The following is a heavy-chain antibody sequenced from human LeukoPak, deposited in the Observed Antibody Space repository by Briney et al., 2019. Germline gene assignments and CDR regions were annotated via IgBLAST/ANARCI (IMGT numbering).Heavy chain of an antibody. J-gene: IGHJ4*02. V-gene: IGHV3-23*01. CDR2: ISASGAIA. CDR1: GFTFSRFG. D-gene: IGHD4-23*01. Sequence: GGSLRLSCTASGFTFSRFGMTWVRQAPGQGLDFVSGISASGAIAYYADSVKGRFTLSRDNSKNTLYLQMNRLRAEDTAVYFCAKGNYGDKNDYWGQGTLVAVSS. CDR3: AKGNYGDKNDY.